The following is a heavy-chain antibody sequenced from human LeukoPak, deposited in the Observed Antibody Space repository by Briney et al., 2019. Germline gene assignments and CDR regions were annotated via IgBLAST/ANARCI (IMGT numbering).Heavy chain of an antibody. CDR3: ARDDPGDSEPYFDY. CDR2: ISAYNGNT. J-gene: IGHJ4*02. D-gene: IGHD2-21*01. CDR1: GYTFTSYG. V-gene: IGHV1-18*01. Sequence: ASVKVSCKASGYTFTSYGISWVRQAPGQGLEWMGWISAYNGNTNYAQKLQGRVTMTTDTSTSTAYMELRSLRSDDTAVYYCARDDPGDSEPYFDYGGREPWSPSPQ.